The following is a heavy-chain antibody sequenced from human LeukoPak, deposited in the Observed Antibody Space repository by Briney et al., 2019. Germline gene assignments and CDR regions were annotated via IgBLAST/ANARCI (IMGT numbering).Heavy chain of an antibody. Sequence: SETLSLTCTVSGDSISSDTYHWGWIRQPPGKGLQWTGSVYYAGSTYYNPSLKSRVRISVDTSKDQFYLKLFPVTAADTAMYYCARSGWPMGGFDPWGQGILVTVSS. CDR3: ARSGWPMGGFDP. CDR1: GDSISSDTYH. V-gene: IGHV4-39*01. J-gene: IGHJ5*02. D-gene: IGHD3-10*01. CDR2: VYYAGST.